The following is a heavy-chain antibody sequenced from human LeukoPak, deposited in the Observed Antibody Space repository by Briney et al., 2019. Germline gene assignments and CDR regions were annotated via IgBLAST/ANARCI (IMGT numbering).Heavy chain of an antibody. V-gene: IGHV3-30*18. CDR1: GFTFSSYG. D-gene: IGHD6-13*01. CDR2: ISYDGSNK. Sequence: GGSLGLSCAASGFTFSSYGMHWVRQAPGKGLEWVAVISYDGSNKYYADSVKGRFTISRDNSKNTLYLQMNSLRAEDTAVYYCAKDWESSSWFWGRCDYWGQGTLVTVSS. CDR3: AKDWESSSWFWGRCDY. J-gene: IGHJ4*02.